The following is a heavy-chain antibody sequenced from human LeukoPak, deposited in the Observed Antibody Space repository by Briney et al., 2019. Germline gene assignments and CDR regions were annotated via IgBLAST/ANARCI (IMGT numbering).Heavy chain of an antibody. D-gene: IGHD2-15*01. J-gene: IGHJ4*02. CDR2: IKQDGSEK. CDR1: GFTFSSYW. Sequence: GGSLRLSCAASGFTFSSYWMSWVRQAPGKGLEWVANIKQDGSEKYYVDSVKGRLTISRDNAKNSLYLQMNSLRAEDTAVYYCARTGSSVHFDYWGQGTLVTVSS. CDR3: ARTGSSVHFDY. V-gene: IGHV3-7*01.